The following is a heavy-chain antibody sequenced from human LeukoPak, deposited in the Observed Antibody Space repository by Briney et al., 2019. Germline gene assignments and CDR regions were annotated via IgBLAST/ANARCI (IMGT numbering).Heavy chain of an antibody. CDR2: IGGSDGST. CDR3: AKGSSGWPYYFDY. J-gene: IGHJ4*02. Sequence: GASLRLSCAASGFSFSSFAMSWVRQAPGKGLEWVSAIGGSDGSTYCADSVKGRFTISRDNSKNTLYLQMNSLRAEDTAVYYCAKGSSGWPYYFDYWGQGTLLTVSS. D-gene: IGHD6-19*01. V-gene: IGHV3-23*01. CDR1: GFSFSSFA.